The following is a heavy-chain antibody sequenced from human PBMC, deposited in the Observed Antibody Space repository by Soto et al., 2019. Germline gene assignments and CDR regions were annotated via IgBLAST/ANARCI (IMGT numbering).Heavy chain of an antibody. CDR2: ISYDGSNK. V-gene: IGHV3-30*18. D-gene: IGHD6-13*01. Sequence: PGGSLRLSXAASGFTFSSYGMHWVRQAPGKGLEWVAVISYDGSNKYYADSVKGRFTISRDNSKNTLYLQMNSLRAEDTAVYYCAKMGPYSSSWYIWFDPWGQGTLVTVSS. CDR3: AKMGPYSSSWYIWFDP. J-gene: IGHJ5*02. CDR1: GFTFSSYG.